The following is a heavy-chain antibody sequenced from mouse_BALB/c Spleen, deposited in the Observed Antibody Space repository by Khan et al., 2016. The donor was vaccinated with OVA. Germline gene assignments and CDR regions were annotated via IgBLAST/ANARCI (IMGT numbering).Heavy chain of an antibody. CDR3: ARVYDFFAY. Sequence: VQLQQSGPDLVKPGASVKISCKASGYSFTLYYMTWVKQSHGKSLEWIGRVNPNTGGSDYNQEFKGKAILTVDKSSNTAYMELHSLTSEDSAVYYCARVYDFFAYWGQGTLVTVSA. D-gene: IGHD2-14*01. V-gene: IGHV1-26*01. CDR2: VNPNTGGS. J-gene: IGHJ3*01. CDR1: GYSFTLYY.